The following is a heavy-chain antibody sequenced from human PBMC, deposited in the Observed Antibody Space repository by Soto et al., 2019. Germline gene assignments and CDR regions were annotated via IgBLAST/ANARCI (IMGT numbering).Heavy chain of an antibody. CDR1: GFTFSNAW. Sequence: EVQLVESGGGLVKPGGSLRLSCAASGFTFSNAWMSWVRQAPGKGLEWVGRIKSKTDGGTTDYAAPVKGRFTISRDYSKNTMYLPMNSLKPEDTDVYYCTTPFYYSLTGYYNVGVDYLGQGTLVTVSS. D-gene: IGHD3-9*01. CDR3: TTPFYYSLTGYYNVGVDY. V-gene: IGHV3-15*01. CDR2: IKSKTDGGTT. J-gene: IGHJ4*02.